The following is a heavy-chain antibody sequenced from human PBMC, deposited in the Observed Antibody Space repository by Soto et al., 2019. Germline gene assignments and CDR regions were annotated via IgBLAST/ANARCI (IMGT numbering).Heavy chain of an antibody. CDR2: IYYSGST. V-gene: IGHV4-30-4*01. J-gene: IGHJ4*02. CDR3: ARASPHYYDSSGYIGY. D-gene: IGHD3-22*01. Sequence: PSETLALHCAVSGGSMSSGDYYWSWIRQPPGKGLEWIGYIYYSGSTYYNPSLKSRVTISVDTSKNQFSLKLSSVTAADTAVYYCARASPHYYDSSGYIGYWGQGTLVTVPS. CDR1: GGSMSSGDYY.